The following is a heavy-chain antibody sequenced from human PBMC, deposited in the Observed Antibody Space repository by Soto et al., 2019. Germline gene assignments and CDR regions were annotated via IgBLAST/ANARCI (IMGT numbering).Heavy chain of an antibody. CDR3: ARECDTMVRGVNLAFDI. J-gene: IGHJ3*02. D-gene: IGHD3-10*01. CDR1: GFTFSDYY. V-gene: IGHV3-11*01. CDR2: ISSSGSTI. Sequence: GGSLRLSCAASGFTFSDYYMSWIRQAPGKGLEWVSYISSSGSTIYYADSVKGRFTISRDNAKNSLYLQMNSLRAEDTAMYYCARECDTMVRGVNLAFDIWGQGTMVTVSS.